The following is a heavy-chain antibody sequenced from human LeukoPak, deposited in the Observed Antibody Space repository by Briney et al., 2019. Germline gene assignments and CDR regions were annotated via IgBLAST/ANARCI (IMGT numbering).Heavy chain of an antibody. V-gene: IGHV3-20*04. CDR3: ARCSRSSTDCYSAFDI. Sequence: PVGSLRLSCEASVFTFDDYGMSWGRQSTGKGLEWVSAINNWNGGSTGYADSVRGQFTISRDNAKNSLYLQMNSLRAEDTALYYCARCSRSSTDCYSAFDIWGQGTMVTVSS. D-gene: IGHD2-2*02. J-gene: IGHJ3*02. CDR1: VFTFDDYG. CDR2: INNWNGGST.